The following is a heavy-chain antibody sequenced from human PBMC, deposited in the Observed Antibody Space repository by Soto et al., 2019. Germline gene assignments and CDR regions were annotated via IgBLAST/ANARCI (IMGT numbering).Heavy chain of an antibody. V-gene: IGHV1-2*02. CDR3: ARRSSGWSDY. CDR2: INPNSGGT. CDR1: GYTFSDYY. D-gene: IGHD6-19*01. Sequence: ASVKVSCKASGYTFSDYYMHWVRQAPGQGLEWMGWINPNSGGTNYAQKFQGRVTMTRDTSISTAYMELTSLTSDDTAMYYCARRSSGWSDYWGQGTLVTVSS. J-gene: IGHJ4*02.